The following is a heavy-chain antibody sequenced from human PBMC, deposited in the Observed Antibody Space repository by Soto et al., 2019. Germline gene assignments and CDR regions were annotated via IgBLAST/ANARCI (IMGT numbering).Heavy chain of an antibody. CDR3: AKDPMVRGVIPHYFDY. J-gene: IGHJ4*02. V-gene: IGHV3-23*01. Sequence: LRLSCAASGFIFSNYGMSWVRQAPGKGLEWVSGISGSGGSTNYADSVKGRFTISRDNSKNTLYLQMNSLRAEDTAVYYCAKDPMVRGVIPHYFDYWGQGTLVTVSS. D-gene: IGHD3-10*01. CDR1: GFIFSNYG. CDR2: ISGSGGST.